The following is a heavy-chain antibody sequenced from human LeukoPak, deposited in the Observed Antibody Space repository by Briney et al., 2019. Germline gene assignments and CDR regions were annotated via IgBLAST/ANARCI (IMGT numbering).Heavy chain of an antibody. J-gene: IGHJ5*02. Sequence: SETLSLTCTVSGGSISSYYWSWIRQPPGKGLEWIGYIYYSGSTNYNPSLKSRATISVDTSKNQFSLKLSSVTAADTAVYYCARSVSFGYPWAYLFDPWGQGTLVTVSS. CDR2: IYYSGST. CDR3: ARSVSFGYPWAYLFDP. D-gene: IGHD5-12*01. V-gene: IGHV4-59*01. CDR1: GGSISSYY.